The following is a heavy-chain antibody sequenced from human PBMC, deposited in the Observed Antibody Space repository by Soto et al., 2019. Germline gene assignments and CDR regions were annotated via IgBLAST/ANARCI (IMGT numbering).Heavy chain of an antibody. CDR2: INHSGST. Sequence: QGQLQQWGAGLLKPSETLSLTCAVYGGSFSGYYWSWIRQPPGKGLEWIGEINHSGSTNYNPSLKSRVTISVDTSKNQFSLKLSSVTAADTAVYYCARDGRRGQWLVHGYFDYWGQGTLVTVSS. J-gene: IGHJ4*02. V-gene: IGHV4-34*01. CDR3: ARDGRRGQWLVHGYFDY. CDR1: GGSFSGYY. D-gene: IGHD6-19*01.